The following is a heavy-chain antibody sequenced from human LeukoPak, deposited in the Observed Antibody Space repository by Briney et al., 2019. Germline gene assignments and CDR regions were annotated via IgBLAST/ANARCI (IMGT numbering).Heavy chain of an antibody. CDR2: IIPIFGTA. J-gene: IGHJ4*02. Sequence: SVKVSCTASGGTFSSYAISWVRQAPGQGLEWMGGIIPIFGTANYAQKFQGRVTITADESTSTAYMELSSLRSEDTAVYYCVRDGVGYYFDYWGQGTLVTVSS. CDR1: GGTFSSYA. V-gene: IGHV1-69*13. CDR3: VRDGVGYYFDY. D-gene: IGHD3-3*01.